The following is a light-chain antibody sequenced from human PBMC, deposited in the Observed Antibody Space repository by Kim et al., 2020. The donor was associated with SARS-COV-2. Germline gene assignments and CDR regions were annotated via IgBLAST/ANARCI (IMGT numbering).Light chain of an antibody. V-gene: IGKV1-39*01. CDR1: QNIRSY. J-gene: IGKJ2*01. CDR2: GAS. Sequence: DIQMTQSPSSLSTSVGDRVTITCRASQNIRSYLNWYQQKPGKAANLLIYGASSLQSGVPSRFSGSGSGTDFTLTISSLQPEDFATYYCQQSYSIPHTFGQGTKLEI. CDR3: QQSYSIPHT.